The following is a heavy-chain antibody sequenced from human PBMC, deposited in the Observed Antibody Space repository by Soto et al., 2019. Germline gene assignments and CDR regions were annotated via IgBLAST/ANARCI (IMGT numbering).Heavy chain of an antibody. V-gene: IGHV4-34*01. Sequence: SETLSLTCAVYGGSFSGYYWSWIRQPPGKGLEWIGEINHSGSTNYNPSLKSRVTISVDTSKNQFSLKLSSVTAADTAVYYCARAVPVVGVPHLDYWGQGTLVTVSS. CDR1: GGSFSGYY. J-gene: IGHJ4*02. D-gene: IGHD2-21*01. CDR3: ARAVPVVGVPHLDY. CDR2: INHSGST.